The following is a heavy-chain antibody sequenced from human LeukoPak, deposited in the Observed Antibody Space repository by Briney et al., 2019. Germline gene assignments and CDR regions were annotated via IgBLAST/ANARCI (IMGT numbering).Heavy chain of an antibody. CDR3: ARAGNTFDSSPNWFDP. V-gene: IGHV1-69*04. J-gene: IGHJ5*02. CDR1: GGTFSSYA. D-gene: IGHD6-19*01. Sequence: ASVKVSCKASGGTFSSYAISWVRQAPGQGLEWMGRIIPILGIANYAQKFQGRVTITADKSTSTAYMELSSLRSEDTAVYYCARAGNTFDSSPNWFDPWGQGTLVTVSS. CDR2: IIPILGIA.